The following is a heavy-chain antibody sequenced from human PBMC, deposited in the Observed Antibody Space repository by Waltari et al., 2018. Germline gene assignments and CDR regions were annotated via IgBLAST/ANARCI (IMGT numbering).Heavy chain of an antibody. V-gene: IGHV3-23*01. CDR2: ISGSGGST. D-gene: IGHD3-10*01. CDR1: GSTFSSYA. Sequence: EVQLLESGGGLVQPGVSLRRSCAASGSTFSSYAMSWVRQAPGKGMEGVSAISGSGGSTYYADSVKGRFTISRDNSKNTLYLQMNSLRAEDTAVYYCAKTGGPHHWGQGTLVTVSS. J-gene: IGHJ5*02. CDR3: AKTGGPHH.